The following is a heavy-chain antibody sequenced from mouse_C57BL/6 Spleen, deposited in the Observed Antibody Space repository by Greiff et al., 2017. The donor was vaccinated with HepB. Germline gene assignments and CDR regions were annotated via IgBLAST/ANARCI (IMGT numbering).Heavy chain of an antibody. V-gene: IGHV1-4*01. CDR1: GYTFTSYT. CDR3: ARDLYDYDGDY. CDR2: INPSSGYT. Sequence: QVHVKQSGAELARPGASVKMSCKASGYTFTSYTMHWVKQRPGQGLEWIGYINPSSGYTKYNQKFKDKATLTADKSSSTAYMQLSSLTSEDSAVYYCARDLYDYDGDYWGQGTTLTVSS. J-gene: IGHJ2*01. D-gene: IGHD2-4*01.